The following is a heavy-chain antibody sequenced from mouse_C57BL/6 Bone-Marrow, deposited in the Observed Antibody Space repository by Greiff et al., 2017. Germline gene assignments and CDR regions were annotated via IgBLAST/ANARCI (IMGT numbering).Heavy chain of an antibody. D-gene: IGHD1-1*01. J-gene: IGHJ1*03. CDR3: ARWGDYYGSTDWYFDV. CDR1: GYTFTSYW. CDR2: IYPSDSET. Sequence: VQLQQPGAELVRPGSSVKLSCKASGYTFTSYWMDWVKQRPGQGLEWIGHIYPSDSETHYNQKFKDKATLTVDKSSSTAYMQLSSLTSEDSAVYYCARWGDYYGSTDWYFDVWGTGTTVTVSS. V-gene: IGHV1-61*01.